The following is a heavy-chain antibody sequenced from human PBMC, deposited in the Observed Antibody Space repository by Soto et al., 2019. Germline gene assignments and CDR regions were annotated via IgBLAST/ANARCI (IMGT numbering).Heavy chain of an antibody. J-gene: IGHJ4*02. CDR1: GGSISSGGYY. V-gene: IGHV4-31*03. CDR2: IYYSGCT. Sequence: QVQLQESGPGLVKPSQTLSLTCTVSGGSISSGGYYWSWIRQHPGKGLEWIGYIYYSGCTYYNPSLKSRVTISVDTSKNQFSLKLSSVPAADTAVYYCAREGGIVGATAADYWGQGTLVTVSS. CDR3: AREGGIVGATAADY. D-gene: IGHD1-26*01.